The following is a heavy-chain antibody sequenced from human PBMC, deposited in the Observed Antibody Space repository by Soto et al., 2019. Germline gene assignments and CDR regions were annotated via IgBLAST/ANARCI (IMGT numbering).Heavy chain of an antibody. V-gene: IGHV4-59*01. CDR1: GGSISSYY. D-gene: IGHD2-15*01. J-gene: IGHJ4*02. CDR3: ARGYCSGGSCYRFNFDY. Sequence: LSLTCTVSGGSISSYYWSWIRQPPGKGLEWIGYIYYSGSTNYIPSLKSRVTISVDASKNQFSLKLSSVTAADTAVYYCARGYCSGGSCYRFNFDYWGQGTLVTVSS. CDR2: IYYSGST.